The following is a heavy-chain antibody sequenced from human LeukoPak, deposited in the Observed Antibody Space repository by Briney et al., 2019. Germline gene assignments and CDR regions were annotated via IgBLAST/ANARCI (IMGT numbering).Heavy chain of an antibody. J-gene: IGHJ5*02. CDR3: ARGGCSSTSCDYWFDP. V-gene: IGHV1-69*13. CDR2: IIPIFGTA. Sequence: GASVKVSCKASGGTFSSYAISWVRQAPGQGLEWMGGIIPIFGTANYAQKFQGRVTITADESTSTVCMELSSLRSEDTAVYYCARGGCSSTSCDYWFDPWGQGTLVTVSS. CDR1: GGTFSSYA. D-gene: IGHD2-2*01.